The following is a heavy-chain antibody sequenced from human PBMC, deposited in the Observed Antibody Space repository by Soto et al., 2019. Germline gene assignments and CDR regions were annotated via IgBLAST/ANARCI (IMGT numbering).Heavy chain of an antibody. Sequence: QITLKESGPTLVKPTQTLTLTCTFSGFSLSTSGVGVGWIRQPPGKALEWLALIYWDDDKRYSPSLKSRLTITQDTSKNQVVLTMTNMDPVDTATYYCAHTADCSSTSCSGVDYWGQGTLVTVSS. CDR3: AHTADCSSTSCSGVDY. J-gene: IGHJ4*02. CDR1: GFSLSTSGVG. V-gene: IGHV2-5*02. CDR2: IYWDDDK. D-gene: IGHD2-2*01.